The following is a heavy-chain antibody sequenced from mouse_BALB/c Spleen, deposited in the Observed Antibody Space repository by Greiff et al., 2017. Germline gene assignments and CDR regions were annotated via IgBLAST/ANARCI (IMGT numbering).Heavy chain of an antibody. Sequence: EVMLVESGPSLVKPSQTLSLTCSVTGDSFTSCYLNWIRKFPGKKLEYMGYISYSGSTYYNPSLKSRISITRDTSKNQYYLQLNSVTTEDTATYYGARWRAYYGNCGYAMDYWGQGTSVTVSS. D-gene: IGHD2-10*01. CDR2: ISYSGST. J-gene: IGHJ4*01. V-gene: IGHV3-8*02. CDR3: ARWRAYYGNCGYAMDY. CDR1: GDSFTSCY.